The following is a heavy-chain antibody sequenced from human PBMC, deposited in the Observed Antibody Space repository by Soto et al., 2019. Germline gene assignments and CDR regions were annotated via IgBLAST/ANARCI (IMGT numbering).Heavy chain of an antibody. CDR3: ASGGYCTSASCRPTYFDY. CDR1: GLTFSNYA. V-gene: IGHV3-23*01. J-gene: IGHJ4*02. Sequence: EVQLLESGGGLVQPGGSLRLSCVASGLTFSNYAMSWVRQAPGKGLEWVSAISGSSIGTYYADSWKGRFTISRDNPKNTLFLQMNSLRVDDTALYYCASGGYCTSASCRPTYFDYWGQGIPVTVSS. D-gene: IGHD2-2*01. CDR2: ISGSSIGT.